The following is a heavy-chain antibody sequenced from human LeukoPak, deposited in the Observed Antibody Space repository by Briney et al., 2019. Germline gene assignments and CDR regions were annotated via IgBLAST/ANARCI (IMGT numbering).Heavy chain of an antibody. V-gene: IGHV3-15*01. CDR1: RFIFSSAW. CDR3: ARGLCTSTGCYQGPFDS. D-gene: IGHD2-2*01. CDR2: IKNKTNGGTT. Sequence: GESLRLSCEASRFIFSSAWMTWVRQAPGKGLEWVGHIKNKTNGGTTDYAAPVKGRFSISRDDSKKTLYLQMNRLRTEDTAVYYCARGLCTSTGCYQGPFDSWGQGMLVTVSS. J-gene: IGHJ4*02.